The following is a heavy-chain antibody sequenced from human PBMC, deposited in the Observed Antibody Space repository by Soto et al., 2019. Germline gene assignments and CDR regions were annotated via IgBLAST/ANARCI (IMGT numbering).Heavy chain of an antibody. CDR1: GGSFSGYY. Sequence: QVQLQQWGAGLLKPSETLSLTCAVYGGSFSGYYWSWIRQPPGKGLEWIGEINHSGSTNYNPSLKSRVTISVVTSKNQFSLKLSSVTAADTAVYYCARRGSYYSFDYWGQGTLVTVSS. J-gene: IGHJ4*02. CDR2: INHSGST. D-gene: IGHD1-26*01. V-gene: IGHV4-34*01. CDR3: ARRGSYYSFDY.